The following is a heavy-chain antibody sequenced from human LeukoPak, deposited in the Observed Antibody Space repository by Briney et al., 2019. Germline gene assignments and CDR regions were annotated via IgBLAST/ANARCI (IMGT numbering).Heavy chain of an antibody. CDR1: GGSISSGGYS. V-gene: IGHV4-30-2*01. Sequence: PSETLSLTCAVSGGSISSGGYSWSWIRQPPGKGLEWIGYIYHSGSTYYNPSLKSRVTISVDRSKNQFSLKLSSVTAADTAVYYCASYGDYGWFDYWGQGTLVTVSS. D-gene: IGHD4-17*01. CDR3: ASYGDYGWFDY. CDR2: IYHSGST. J-gene: IGHJ4*02.